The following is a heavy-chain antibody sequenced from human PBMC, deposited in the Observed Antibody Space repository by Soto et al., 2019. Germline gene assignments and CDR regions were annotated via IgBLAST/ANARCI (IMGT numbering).Heavy chain of an antibody. D-gene: IGHD3-10*01. CDR3: TTLGWFGTLGDPS. CDR2: IKRESDGGTT. V-gene: IGHV3-15*07. Sequence: EVQLVESGGGLVKPGGSLRLSCAASGFTFSNAQMHWVRQAPGQGLEWVGRIKRESDGGTTDYAAPVKGRFSISRDDSKNTLYLQMNSLKIEDTGVYYCTTLGWFGTLGDPSRDLGTLVTVSS. J-gene: IGHJ4*02. CDR1: GFTFSNAQ.